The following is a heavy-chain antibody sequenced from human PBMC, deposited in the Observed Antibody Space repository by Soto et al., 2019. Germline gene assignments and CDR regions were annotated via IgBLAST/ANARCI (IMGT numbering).Heavy chain of an antibody. J-gene: IGHJ6*02. D-gene: IGHD4-17*01. CDR2: IYYSGST. CDR3: ARTQHDYGDYLPYYYYGMDV. V-gene: IGHV4-59*01. Sequence: KTSETLSLTCTVSGGSISSYYWSWIRQPPGKGLEWIGYIYYSGSTNYNPSLKSRVTISVDTSKNQFSLKLSSVTAADTAVYYCARTQHDYGDYLPYYYYGMDVWGQGTTVTVSS. CDR1: GGSISSYY.